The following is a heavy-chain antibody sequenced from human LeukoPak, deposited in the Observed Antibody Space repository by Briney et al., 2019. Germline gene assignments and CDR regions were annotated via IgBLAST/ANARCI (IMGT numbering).Heavy chain of an antibody. V-gene: IGHV4-34*01. CDR1: GGSFSGYY. D-gene: IGHD3-10*01. CDR3: ARGTTMVRGAARADY. CDR2: INHSGST. J-gene: IGHJ4*02. Sequence: SETLSLTCAVDGGSFSGYYWSWIRQPPGKGLEWIGEINHSGSTNYNPSLKSRVTISVDTSKNQFSLKLSSVTAADTAVYYCARGTTMVRGAARADYWGQGTLVTVSS.